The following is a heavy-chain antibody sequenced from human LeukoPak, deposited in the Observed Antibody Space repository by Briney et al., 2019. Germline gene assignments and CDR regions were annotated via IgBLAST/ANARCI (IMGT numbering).Heavy chain of an antibody. J-gene: IGHJ3*02. CDR3: ARERAYAFDI. Sequence: ASVQVSCKASGYTFTGYYMHWVRQAPGQGLEWMGWINPNSGGTNYAQNFQGRVTMTRDTSISTACMELSRLRSDDTAVYYCARERAYAFDIWGQGTMVTVSS. CDR1: GYTFTGYY. CDR2: INPNSGGT. V-gene: IGHV1-2*02.